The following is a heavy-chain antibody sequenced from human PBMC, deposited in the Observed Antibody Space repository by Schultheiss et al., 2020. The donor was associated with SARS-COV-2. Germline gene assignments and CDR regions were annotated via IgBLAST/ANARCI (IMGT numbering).Heavy chain of an antibody. CDR3: ARAEGDFWSGITYYMDV. CDR2: INPNSGGT. Sequence: ASVKVSCKASGYTFTGYYMHWVRQAPGQGLEWMGRINPNSGGTNYAQKFQGRVTMTRDTSISTAYMELSRLRSDDTAVYYCARAEGDFWSGITYYMDVWGKGTTVTVSS. J-gene: IGHJ6*03. D-gene: IGHD3-3*01. CDR1: GYTFTGYY. V-gene: IGHV1-2*06.